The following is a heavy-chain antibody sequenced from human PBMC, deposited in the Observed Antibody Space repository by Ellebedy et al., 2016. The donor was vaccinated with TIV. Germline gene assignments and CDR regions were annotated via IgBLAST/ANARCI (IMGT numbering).Heavy chain of an antibody. D-gene: IGHD3-10*01. V-gene: IGHV1-2*05. CDR3: ARRGLWFGELFYGLDV. J-gene: IGHJ6*02. Sequence: AASVKVSCKASGYTFTAYFMHWVRQAPGQGLEWMGRINPNTGGTYYAQRFQGRVTMTRDTSITTAYMELSRLTSDDTVVYYCARRGLWFGELFYGLDVWGQGTTVTVSS. CDR2: INPNTGGT. CDR1: GYTFTAYF.